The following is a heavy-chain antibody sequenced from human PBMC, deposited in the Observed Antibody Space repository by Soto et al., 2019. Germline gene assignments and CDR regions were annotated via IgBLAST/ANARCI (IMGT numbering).Heavy chain of an antibody. CDR3: ARRYGGTFDY. D-gene: IGHD2-15*01. CDR2: IYYSGTT. CDR1: GGSISGYY. J-gene: IGHJ4*02. V-gene: IGHV4-59*01. Sequence: PSETLSLTCTVSGGSISGYYWSWIRQLPGKGLEWIGYIYYSGTTSYNPSLNSRVTMSVDTSKNQFSLKVNSVTAADTAVYYCARRYGGTFDYWGQGTLVTVSS.